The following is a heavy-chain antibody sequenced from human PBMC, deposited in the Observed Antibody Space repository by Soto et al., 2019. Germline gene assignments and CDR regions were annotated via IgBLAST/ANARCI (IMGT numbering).Heavy chain of an antibody. CDR1: GFIFSSYA. V-gene: IGHV3-23*01. D-gene: IGHD3-16*02. CDR3: ARDRLRLGELSLLGYFDY. CDR2: ISGSGTTT. Sequence: EVQLLESGGGLVQPGGSLRLSCAASGFIFSSYALSWVRQAPGKGLEWVSAISGSGTTTYYADSVKGRFTFSRDNSKYMLYLQMNSLRAEDTAVYYCARDRLRLGELSLLGYFDYWGQGTLVTVSS. J-gene: IGHJ4*02.